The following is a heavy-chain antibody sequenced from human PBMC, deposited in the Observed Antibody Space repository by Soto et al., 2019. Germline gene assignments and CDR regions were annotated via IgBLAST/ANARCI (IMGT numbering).Heavy chain of an antibody. CDR1: DGSVSSGDYY. V-gene: IGHV4-61*08. D-gene: IGHD3-10*01. CDR2: MSNSGST. CDR3: ARSGSSGTYGVRYYFYYNLDV. J-gene: IGHJ6*02. Sequence: SETLSLTCTVSDGSVSSGDYYWTWIRQPPGKGLEWIGYMSNSGSTKYNPSLKSRVTFSVDSSKNQFSLKLNSVTAADTAVYYCARSGSSGTYGVRYYFYYNLDVWGQGTTVTVSS.